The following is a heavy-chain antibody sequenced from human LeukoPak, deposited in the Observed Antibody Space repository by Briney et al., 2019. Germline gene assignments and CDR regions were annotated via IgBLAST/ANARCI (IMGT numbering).Heavy chain of an antibody. V-gene: IGHV4-4*07. D-gene: IGHD6-19*01. CDR1: GGSISSYY. Sequence: SETLSLTCTVSGGSISSYYWSWIRQPAGKGLEWIGRIYTSGSTNYNPSLKSRVTMSVDTSKNQFSLKLSSVTAAATAVYYCARDYLEYSSGWKPGDWFDPWGQGTLVTVSS. CDR2: IYTSGST. CDR3: ARDYLEYSSGWKPGDWFDP. J-gene: IGHJ5*02.